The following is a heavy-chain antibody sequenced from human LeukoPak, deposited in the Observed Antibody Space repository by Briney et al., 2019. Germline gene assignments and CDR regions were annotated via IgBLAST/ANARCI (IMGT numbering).Heavy chain of an antibody. CDR1: GFTFDDYV. V-gene: IGHV3-9*01. J-gene: IGHJ6*02. Sequence: GGSLRLSCAASGFTFDDYVMHWVRQAPGKGLEWVSRISWNSGSIGYADSVKGRFTISRDNAKNSLYLQMNSLRAEDTAVYYCVLTGYVTDVWGQGTTVTVSS. D-gene: IGHD3-9*01. CDR3: VLTGYVTDV. CDR2: ISWNSGSI.